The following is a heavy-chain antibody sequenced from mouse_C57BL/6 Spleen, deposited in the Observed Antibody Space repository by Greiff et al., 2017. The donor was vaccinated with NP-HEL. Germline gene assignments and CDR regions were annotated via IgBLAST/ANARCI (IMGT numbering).Heavy chain of an antibody. D-gene: IGHD3-1*01. J-gene: IGHJ3*01. CDR2: INPNNGGT. Sequence: EVQLQQSGPELVKPGASVKISCKASGYTFTDYYMNWVKQSHGKSLEWIGDINPNNGGTSYNQKFKGKATLTVDKSSSTAYMELRSLTSEDSAVYYCARRATLAWFAYWGQGTLVTVSA. CDR3: ARRATLAWFAY. V-gene: IGHV1-26*01. CDR1: GYTFTDYY.